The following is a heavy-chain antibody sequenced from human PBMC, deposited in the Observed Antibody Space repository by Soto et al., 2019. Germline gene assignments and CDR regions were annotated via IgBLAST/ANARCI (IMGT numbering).Heavy chain of an antibody. CDR3: AKDTYYYSTSGYYVFDH. Sequence: QVQLVEAGGGVVQPGRSLRLSCAVSGFTFSTYGMHWVRQTPGKGLEWVARISHDGNTQHYAESVKGRFTISRDNAKNMLFRQMSGLRAEDTALFYCAKDTYYYSTSGYYVFDHWGQGTLVTVSS. D-gene: IGHD3-22*01. CDR2: ISHDGNTQ. J-gene: IGHJ4*02. V-gene: IGHV3-30*18. CDR1: GFTFSTYG.